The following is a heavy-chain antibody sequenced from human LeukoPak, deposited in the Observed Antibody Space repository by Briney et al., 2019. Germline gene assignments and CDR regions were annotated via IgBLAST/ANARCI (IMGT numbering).Heavy chain of an antibody. V-gene: IGHV1-69*13. CDR1: VGTFSSYA. Sequence: SVQVSCKSSVGTFSSYALSWVRQPPGQGLEWMGGIIPIFGTANYAQKLQGRVTITADESTSTAYMELSSLRSEDTAVYYCAKGDSNRDYWGQGTLVTVSS. J-gene: IGHJ4*02. CDR3: AKGDSNRDY. CDR2: IIPIFGTA. D-gene: IGHD3-22*01.